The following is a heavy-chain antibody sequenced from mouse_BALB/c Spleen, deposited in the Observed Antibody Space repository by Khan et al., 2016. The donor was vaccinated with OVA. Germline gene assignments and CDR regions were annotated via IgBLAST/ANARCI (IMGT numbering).Heavy chain of an antibody. V-gene: IGHV5-15*02. J-gene: IGHJ3*01. CDR2: ISSVAYST. Sequence: EVELVESGGGLVQPGGSRKLSCAASGFTFIDYGMAWVRQTPGKGPEWIAFISSVAYSTYYADTVTGRFTISRENAKNPLYLAMSSLRSDDTTMXYCARGGFAYWGQGTLVTVSA. CDR3: ARGGFAY. CDR1: GFTFIDYG.